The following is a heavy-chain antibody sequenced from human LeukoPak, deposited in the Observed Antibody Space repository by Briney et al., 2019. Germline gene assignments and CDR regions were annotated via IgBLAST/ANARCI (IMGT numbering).Heavy chain of an antibody. V-gene: IGHV3-30-3*01. CDR3: ARAPGSAWAFDI. CDR1: GYTFSSYA. CDR2: ISYDGSNK. D-gene: IGHD3-10*01. Sequence: GGSLRLSCAASGYTFSSYAMHWVRQAPGKGLEWVVVISYDGSNKYYADSVKGRFTISRDNSKNTLYLQMNSLRAEDTAVYYCARAPGSAWAFDIWGQGTMVTVSS. J-gene: IGHJ3*02.